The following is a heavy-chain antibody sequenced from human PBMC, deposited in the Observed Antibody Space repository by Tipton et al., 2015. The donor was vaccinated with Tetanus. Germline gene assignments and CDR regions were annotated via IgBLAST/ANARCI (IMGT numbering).Heavy chain of an antibody. J-gene: IGHJ5*02. CDR1: GGSFTDFY. CDR2: INHSGTA. CDR3: ALTTDNWFDP. Sequence: TLSLTCAVSGGSFTDFYWSWIRQVPGQGLVWIGEINHSGTANKNPSLKSRVTMSVDTSNRQFSLSLDSVTASDTAVYYCALTTDNWFDPWGRGTLVTVSS. D-gene: IGHD1-1*01. V-gene: IGHV4-34*01.